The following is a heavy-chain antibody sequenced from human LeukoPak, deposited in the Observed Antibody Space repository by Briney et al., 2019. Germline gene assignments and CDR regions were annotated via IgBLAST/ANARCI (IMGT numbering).Heavy chain of an antibody. CDR3: ARGGRTTWHGMDV. V-gene: IGHV3-33*01. CDR1: GFTFSTYG. D-gene: IGHD4-17*01. CDR2: IWYDGSNK. Sequence: AGGSLRLSCEASGFTFSTYGMHWVRQAPGKGLEWVAVIWYDGSNKNYADSVKGRFTISRDNSKNTLYLQMNSLRAEDTAVYYCARGGRTTWHGMDVWGQGTTATVSS. J-gene: IGHJ6*02.